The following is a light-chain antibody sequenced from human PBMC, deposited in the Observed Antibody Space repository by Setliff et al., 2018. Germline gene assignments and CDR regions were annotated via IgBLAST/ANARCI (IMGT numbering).Light chain of an antibody. Sequence: QSVLTQPPSASGTPGQRVTISCSGSSSSIGSNTVNWYQQLPGTAPKLLIYSNNQRPSGVPDRFSGSESGTSASLAISGLQSEDEADYYCAAWDDSLNGHVFGTGT. J-gene: IGLJ1*01. CDR2: SNN. CDR1: SSSIGSNT. CDR3: AAWDDSLNGHV. V-gene: IGLV1-44*01.